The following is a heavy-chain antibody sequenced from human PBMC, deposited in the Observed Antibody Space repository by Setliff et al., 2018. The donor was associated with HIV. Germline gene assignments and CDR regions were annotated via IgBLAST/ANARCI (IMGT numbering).Heavy chain of an antibody. D-gene: IGHD3-3*01. Sequence: AETLSLTCTVSGGSINSTSYYWGWLRQPPGNGLEWIGSIYHTGSTYYKPSLKSRVTISVDPSKNQFSMRLSSVAAGDPAVYYCARSIVPVASGYYYFEYWGQGTPVPVSS. CDR2: IYHTGST. CDR1: GGSINSTSYY. J-gene: IGHJ4*02. CDR3: ARSIVPVASGYYYFEY. V-gene: IGHV4-39*01.